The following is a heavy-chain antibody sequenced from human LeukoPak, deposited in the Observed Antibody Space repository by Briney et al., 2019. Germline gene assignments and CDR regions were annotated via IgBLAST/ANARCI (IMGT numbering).Heavy chain of an antibody. CDR2: IYYSGST. V-gene: IGHV4-59*01. CDR3: ARSLRLGELSSAAFDI. J-gene: IGHJ3*02. D-gene: IGHD3-16*02. CDR1: GGSISSYY. Sequence: SETLSLTCTVSGGSISSYYWSWIRQPPGKGLEWIGYIYYSGSTNYNPSLKSRVTISVDTSKNQFSLKLSSVTAAGTAVYYCARSLRLGELSSAAFDIWGQGTMVTVSS.